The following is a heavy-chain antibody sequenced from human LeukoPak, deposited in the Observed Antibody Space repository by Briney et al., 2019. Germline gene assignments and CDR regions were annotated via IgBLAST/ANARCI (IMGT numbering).Heavy chain of an antibody. V-gene: IGHV1-18*01. D-gene: IGHD6-13*01. Sequence: ASVKVSCKASGYTFTSYGISWVRQAPGQGLEWMGWISAYNGNTNYAQKLQGRVTMTTDTSTSTAYMELRSLRSDDTAVYYCARLAAAAGTFYYYMDVWGKGTTVTISS. J-gene: IGHJ6*03. CDR2: ISAYNGNT. CDR1: GYTFTSYG. CDR3: ARLAAAAGTFYYYMDV.